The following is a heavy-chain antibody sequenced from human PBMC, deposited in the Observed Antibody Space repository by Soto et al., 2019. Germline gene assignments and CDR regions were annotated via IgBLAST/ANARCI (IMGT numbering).Heavy chain of an antibody. Sequence: EVQLVESGGGLIQPGGSLRLSCAASGFAVSSKYMTWVRQAPGKGLEWVSVIYGGGTTYYADSVKGRFTISRDTSKNTLSLQMTSLRAEATGVYYCVQTTGWPGFDFWGQGTLVTVPS. J-gene: IGHJ4*02. D-gene: IGHD6-19*01. CDR1: GFAVSSKY. CDR3: VQTTGWPGFDF. V-gene: IGHV3-53*01. CDR2: IYGGGTT.